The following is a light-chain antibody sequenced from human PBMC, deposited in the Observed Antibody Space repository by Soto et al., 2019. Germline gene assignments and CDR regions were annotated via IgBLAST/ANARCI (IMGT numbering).Light chain of an antibody. CDR3: HQVYTYPRT. V-gene: IGKV1-9*01. J-gene: IGKJ1*01. CDR2: GAS. CDR1: QGVRSY. Sequence: IQLTQSPSSLSASVGDRVTITCRASQGVRSYLAWFQQRPGKAPKLLIFGASTLQNGVPARFSGGGFGTDFTLTITSLQPEDFATYYCHQVYTYPRTFCQGTKVEIK.